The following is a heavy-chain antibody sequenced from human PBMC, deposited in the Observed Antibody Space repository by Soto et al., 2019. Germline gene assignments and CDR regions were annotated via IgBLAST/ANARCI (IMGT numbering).Heavy chain of an antibody. CDR3: TRAYYYGSGSYYRYYYYYYMDV. D-gene: IGHD3-10*01. J-gene: IGHJ6*03. CDR1: GFTFGDYA. Sequence: EVQLVESGGGLVQPGRSLRLSCTASGFTFGDYAMSWFRQAPGKGLEWVGFIRSKAYGGTTEYAASVKGRFTISRDDSKSIAYLQMNSLKTEDTAVYYCTRAYYYGSGSYYRYYYYYYMDVWGKGTTVTVSS. CDR2: IRSKAYGGTT. V-gene: IGHV3-49*03.